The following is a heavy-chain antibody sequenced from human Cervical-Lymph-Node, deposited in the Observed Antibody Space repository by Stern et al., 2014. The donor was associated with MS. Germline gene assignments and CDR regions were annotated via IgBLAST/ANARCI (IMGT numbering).Heavy chain of an antibody. D-gene: IGHD5-18*01. J-gene: IGHJ4*02. CDR1: GGSISSFNW. V-gene: IGHV4-4*02. CDR2: IYQSEST. Sequence: VQLVESGPGLVKPSGTLTLTCAVSGGSISSFNWWSWVRQPPGKGLEWIGEIYQSESTNYNPSLKSRVSISVDESKNQFSLKLSSVTAADTAVYYCARDLDTALVTGYWGQGTLVTVSS. CDR3: ARDLDTALVTGY.